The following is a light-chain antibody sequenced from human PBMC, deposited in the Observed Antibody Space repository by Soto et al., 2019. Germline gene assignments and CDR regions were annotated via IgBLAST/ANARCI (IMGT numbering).Light chain of an antibody. CDR2: GAS. V-gene: IGKV3-20*01. CDR3: QQCGSSPQT. Sequence: DIVLTQSPGTLSLSPGERATLSCRASQSVSGSYLAWYQQKPGQAPRLVIYGASSRATGIPDRFSGSGSKTDFTLTISRLEPEDSAVYYCQQCGSSPQTFGQGTKLEIK. CDR1: QSVSGSY. J-gene: IGKJ2*01.